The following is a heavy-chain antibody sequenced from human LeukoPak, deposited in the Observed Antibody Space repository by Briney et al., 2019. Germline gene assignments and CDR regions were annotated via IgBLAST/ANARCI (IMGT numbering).Heavy chain of an antibody. CDR2: ISAYNGNT. D-gene: IGHD2-15*01. V-gene: IGHV1-18*01. CDR3: ARYCSGGSCYSDHFDY. Sequence: GASVKVSCKASGYTFTSYGISWVRQAPGQGLEWMGWISAYNGNTNYAQKLQGRVTMTTDTSTSTAYMELSSLRSEDTAVYYCARYCSGGSCYSDHFDYWGQGTLVTVSS. CDR1: GYTFTSYG. J-gene: IGHJ4*02.